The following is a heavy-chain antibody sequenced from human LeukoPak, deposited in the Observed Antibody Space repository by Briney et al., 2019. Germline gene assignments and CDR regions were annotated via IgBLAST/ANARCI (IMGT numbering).Heavy chain of an antibody. CDR3: GRGGYCSGGSCYSY. CDR1: GGSFSGYY. D-gene: IGHD2-15*01. CDR2: INHSGST. Sequence: SETLSLTCAVYGGSFSGYYWSWIRQPPGKGLEGIGEINHSGSTNYKPSLTSRVTISVDTSKNQFSLKLSSVTAADTAVYYCGRGGYCSGGSCYSYWGQGTLVTVSS. V-gene: IGHV4-34*01. J-gene: IGHJ4*02.